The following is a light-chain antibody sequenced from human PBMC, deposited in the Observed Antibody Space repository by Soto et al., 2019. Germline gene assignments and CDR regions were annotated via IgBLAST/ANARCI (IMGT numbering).Light chain of an antibody. V-gene: IGKV1-39*01. CDR2: AAS. CDR1: ESISNH. J-gene: IGKJ4*01. Sequence: DIQMTQSPSSLSASVGDRVTITCRASESISNHLNWYQQKPGKAPKILIYAASGLQTGVPSRFSGSGSGTDFTLTISSLQPEDFAVYYCQQYESSPTTFGGGTKVEIK. CDR3: QQYESSPTT.